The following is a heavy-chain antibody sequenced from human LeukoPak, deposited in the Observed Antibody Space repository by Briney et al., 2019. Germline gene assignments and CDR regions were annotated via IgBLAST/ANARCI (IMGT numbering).Heavy chain of an antibody. CDR2: INPNSGGT. CDR1: GYTFTTYG. J-gene: IGHJ5*02. V-gene: IGHV1-2*02. Sequence: ASVKVSCKASGYTFTTYGITWVRQALGQGLEWMGWINPNSGGTNYAQKFQGRVTMTRDTSISTAYMDLSRLKSDDTAVYYCARGPYSSSYFVTTPWFDPWGQGTLVTVSS. D-gene: IGHD6-13*01. CDR3: ARGPYSSSYFVTTPWFDP.